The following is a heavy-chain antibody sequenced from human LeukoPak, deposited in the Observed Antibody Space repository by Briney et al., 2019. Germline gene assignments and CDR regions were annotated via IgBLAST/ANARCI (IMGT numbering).Heavy chain of an antibody. J-gene: IGHJ4*02. Sequence: QSGGSLRLSCAVSGFTFSTFGMHWVRQAPGNGLEWVANIWYDGINKYYADSVKGRFTISRDNSKNTLYLQMNSLTAEDTAVYYCANGVHSSGWWGTPPRDYLDYWGQGTLVTVSS. CDR2: IWYDGINK. D-gene: IGHD6-19*01. CDR1: GFTFSTFG. V-gene: IGHV3-33*06. CDR3: ANGVHSSGWWGTPPRDYLDY.